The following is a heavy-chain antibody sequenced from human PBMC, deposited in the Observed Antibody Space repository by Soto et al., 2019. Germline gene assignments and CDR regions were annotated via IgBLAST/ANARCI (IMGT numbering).Heavy chain of an antibody. D-gene: IGHD3-10*01. Sequence: GGSLRLSCAASGFTFSSYGMHWVRQAPGKGLEWVAVIWYDGSNKYYADSVKGRFTISRDNSKNTLYLQMSSLRAEDTAVYYCARGLSGRSSYYYYGMDVWGQGTPVTVSS. V-gene: IGHV3-33*01. CDR2: IWYDGSNK. CDR1: GFTFSSYG. CDR3: ARGLSGRSSYYYYGMDV. J-gene: IGHJ6*02.